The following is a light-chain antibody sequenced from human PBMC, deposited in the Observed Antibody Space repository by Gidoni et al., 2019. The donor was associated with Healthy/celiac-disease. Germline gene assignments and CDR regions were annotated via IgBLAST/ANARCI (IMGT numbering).Light chain of an antibody. V-gene: IGKV1-39*01. J-gene: IGKJ3*01. Sequence: IQMTPSPSSLSASVGDRVTITCRASQSIRSYLNWYQQKPGKAPKLLIYAASSLQSGVPSRLSGSRSGRDFSLTISSREPEDVATYYCRQSYSTPFTFGPGTKVDIK. CDR3: RQSYSTPFT. CDR2: AAS. CDR1: QSIRSY.